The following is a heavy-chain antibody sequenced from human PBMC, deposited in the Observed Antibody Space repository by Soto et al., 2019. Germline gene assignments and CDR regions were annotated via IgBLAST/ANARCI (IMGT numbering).Heavy chain of an antibody. CDR1: GFSVTNNY. CDR3: ARGRGSTGYLGREHYFDY. D-gene: IGHD3-16*01. CDR2: IDIGGNT. V-gene: IGHV3-66*01. Sequence: EVQMVESGGGVVQPGGSLRLSCAASGFSVTNNYMNWVRQAPGKGLEWVSIIDIGGNTYYADSVKDRFTISRDDSKNTIYLEMDSLRPEDTAVYFCARGRGSTGYLGREHYFDYWGQGTLVTVSP. J-gene: IGHJ4*02.